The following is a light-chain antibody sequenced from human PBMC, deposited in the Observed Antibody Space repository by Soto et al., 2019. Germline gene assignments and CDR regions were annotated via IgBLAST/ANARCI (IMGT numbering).Light chain of an antibody. J-gene: IGKJ1*01. CDR3: LQDYTYPWT. CDR1: QGIRDD. CDR2: AAS. Sequence: AIQMTQSPSSLSASVGDRVTITCRASQGIRDDLGWYQQKPGKAPKLLIYAASTLQGGVPSRFSGRGSGTTFTLTISSLQPEEFATYYCLQDYTYPWTFGHGTTVEMK. V-gene: IGKV1-6*01.